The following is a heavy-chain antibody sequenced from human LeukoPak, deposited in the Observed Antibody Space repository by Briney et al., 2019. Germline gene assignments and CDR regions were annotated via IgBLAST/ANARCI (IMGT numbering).Heavy chain of an antibody. D-gene: IGHD3-9*01. CDR1: GYTFTSYY. CDR2: INPSGGST. V-gene: IGHV1-46*01. CDR3: ARDQGYYDILTGYYSAYLFDY. J-gene: IGHJ4*02. Sequence: ASVKVSCKASGYTFTSYYMHWVRQAPGQGLEWMGIINPSGGSTSYAQKFQGRVTMTRDMSTSTVYMELSSLRSEDTAGYYCARDQGYYDILTGYYSAYLFDYWGQGTLVTVSS.